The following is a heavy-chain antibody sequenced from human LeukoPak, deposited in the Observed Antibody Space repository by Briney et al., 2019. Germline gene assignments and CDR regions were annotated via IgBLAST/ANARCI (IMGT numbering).Heavy chain of an antibody. CDR2: IWYDGSNK. Sequence: PGRSLRLSCAASGFTFSSYGMHWVRQAPGKGLEWVAVIWYDGSNKYYADSVKGRFTISRDNSKNTLYLQMNSLRAEDTAVYYCARVTLPDYGDSLYYYYGMDVWGQGTTVAVSS. CDR3: ARVTLPDYGDSLYYYYGMDV. D-gene: IGHD4-17*01. J-gene: IGHJ6*02. V-gene: IGHV3-33*01. CDR1: GFTFSSYG.